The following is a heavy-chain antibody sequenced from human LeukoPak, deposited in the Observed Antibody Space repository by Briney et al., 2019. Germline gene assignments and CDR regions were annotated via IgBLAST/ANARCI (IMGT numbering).Heavy chain of an antibody. CDR3: ARYYVRYALDY. J-gene: IGHJ4*02. CDR2: IYYSGST. CDR1: GGSISSSSYY. Sequence: SETLSLTCTVSGGSISSSSYYWGWIRQPPGKGLEWIGSIYYSGSTYYNPSLKSRVTISVDTSKNQFSLKLSSVTAADTAVYYCARYYVRYALDYWGQGTLVTVSS. D-gene: IGHD3-10*02. V-gene: IGHV4-39*01.